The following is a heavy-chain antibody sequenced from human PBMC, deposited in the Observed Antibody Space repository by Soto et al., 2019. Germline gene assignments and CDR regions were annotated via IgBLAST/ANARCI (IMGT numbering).Heavy chain of an antibody. J-gene: IGHJ4*02. D-gene: IGHD3-3*01. CDR2: IKKDGSEK. CDR3: AKLGSGYYTGLYFVY. Sequence: EVQLVESGGALVQRGGSVRLSCAASGFTFGDYWMSWVRQAPGKGLEWVAHIKKDGSEKYYVDSVKGRFTVSRDNAEKSLFLQMNSLRAEDMAVYYCAKLGSGYYTGLYFVYWGLGTLDTVSS. CDR1: GFTFGDYW. V-gene: IGHV3-7*03.